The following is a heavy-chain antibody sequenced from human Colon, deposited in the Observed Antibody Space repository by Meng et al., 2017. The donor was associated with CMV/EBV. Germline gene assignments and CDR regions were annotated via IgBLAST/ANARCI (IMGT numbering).Heavy chain of an antibody. J-gene: IGHJ6*02. CDR1: GFTFRNYW. D-gene: IGHD2-2*01. V-gene: IGHV3-74*03. Sequence: GESLKISCAASGFTFRNYWMHWVRHRPGKGLMWVARINVDGSSTAYADSVKGRFTISRDNAENTLDLQMNSLSAEDTAVYYCAVLSSSQPNPRNPMDVWGQGTTVTVSS. CDR3: AVLSSSQPNPRNPMDV. CDR2: INVDGSST.